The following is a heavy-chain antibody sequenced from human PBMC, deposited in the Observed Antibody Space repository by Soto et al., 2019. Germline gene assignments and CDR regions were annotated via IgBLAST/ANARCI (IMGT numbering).Heavy chain of an antibody. Sequence: QEELVESGGGVVQPGRSLRLSCAASGFTFSGFGMHWVRQAPGKGLEWVAVISYDGTNAIYADSVKGRFSVSRDNSKNIVYLQMNSLRNEDTAMYYSARWGKREGESSPPTDLWGQGTLVTVSS. CDR3: ARWGKREGESSPPTDL. CDR1: GFTFSGFG. CDR2: ISYDGTNA. V-gene: IGHV3-30*03. J-gene: IGHJ5*02. D-gene: IGHD3-16*01.